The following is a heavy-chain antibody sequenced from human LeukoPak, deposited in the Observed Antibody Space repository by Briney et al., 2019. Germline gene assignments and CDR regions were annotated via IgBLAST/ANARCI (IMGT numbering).Heavy chain of an antibody. CDR3: ARDYDSSGYYTLYFDY. Sequence: PSETLSLTCTVSGGSISSGSYYWSWIRQPAGKGLEWIGRIYTSGSTNYNPSLKSRVTISVDTSKNQFSLKLSSVTAADTAVYYCARDYDSSGYYTLYFDYWGQGTLVTVSS. CDR2: IYTSGST. D-gene: IGHD3-22*01. CDR1: GGSISSGSYY. V-gene: IGHV4-61*02. J-gene: IGHJ4*02.